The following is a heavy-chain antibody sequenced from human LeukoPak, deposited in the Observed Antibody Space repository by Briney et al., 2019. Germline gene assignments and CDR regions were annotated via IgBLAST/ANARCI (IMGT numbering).Heavy chain of an antibody. CDR1: GFTVSSNY. D-gene: IGHD6-13*01. CDR3: ARGGSPSSSWLYWFDP. J-gene: IGHJ5*02. V-gene: IGHV3-66*01. Sequence: GGSLRLSCAASGFTVSSNYMSWVRQAPGKGLEWVSVIYSGGSTYYADSVKGRSTISRDNSKNTLYLQMNSLRAEDTAVYYCARGGSPSSSWLYWFDPWGQGTLVTVSS. CDR2: IYSGGST.